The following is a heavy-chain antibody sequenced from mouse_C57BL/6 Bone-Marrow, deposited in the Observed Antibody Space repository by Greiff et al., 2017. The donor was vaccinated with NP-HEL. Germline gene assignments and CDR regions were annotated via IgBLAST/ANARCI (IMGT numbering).Heavy chain of an antibody. Sequence: VQLQQPGAELVRPGTSVKLSCKASGYTFTSYWMHWVQQRPGQGLAWIGVLDPSDSYTNYNQKFKGPATWTIDTSSSTAYMQLSSLTSEDAAVYYCARRNYGSSDVSAMDYWGQGTSVTVSS. J-gene: IGHJ4*01. CDR1: GYTFTSYW. CDR2: LDPSDSYT. CDR3: ARRNYGSSDVSAMDY. D-gene: IGHD1-1*01. V-gene: IGHV1-59*01.